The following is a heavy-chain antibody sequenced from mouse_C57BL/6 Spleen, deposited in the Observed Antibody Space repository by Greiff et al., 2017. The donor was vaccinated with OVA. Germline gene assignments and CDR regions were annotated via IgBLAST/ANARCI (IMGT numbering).Heavy chain of an antibody. CDR2: INPGSGGT. V-gene: IGHV1-54*01. Sequence: QVQLQQSGAELVRPGTSVKVSCKASGYAFTNYLIEWVQQRPGQGLEWIGVINPGSGGTNYNEKFKGKATLTADKSSSTAYMQLSSLTSEDSAVYFCARQGDYDEAWFAYWGQGTLVTVSA. D-gene: IGHD2-4*01. J-gene: IGHJ3*01. CDR3: ARQGDYDEAWFAY. CDR1: GYAFTNYL.